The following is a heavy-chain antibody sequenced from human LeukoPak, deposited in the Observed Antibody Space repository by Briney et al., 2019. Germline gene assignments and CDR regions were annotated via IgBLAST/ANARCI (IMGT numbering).Heavy chain of an antibody. J-gene: IGHJ6*03. CDR3: ARLYGASVAAYSVYYYCYMDV. CDR1: YSFFTNYW. Sequence: GASLKISCTGAYSFFTNYWIGWVRPMPGKGLEWMGIIYTGDSDTRYSQSFQGQATISTNKSISTASLQWSRRTDAATAFYYCARLYGASVAAYSVYYYCYMDVWGKGTTVTVSS. D-gene: IGHD2-15*01. V-gene: IGHV5-51*01. CDR2: IYTGDSDT.